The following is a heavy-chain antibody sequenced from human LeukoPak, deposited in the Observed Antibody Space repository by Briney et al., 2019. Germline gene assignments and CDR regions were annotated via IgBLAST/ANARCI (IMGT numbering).Heavy chain of an antibody. CDR3: ARQTGSGLFILP. CDR2: FYTNGST. Sequence: SETLSLTCTVSGGSISGYFWSWIRQPAGKGLEWIGRFYTNGSTNYNPSLKSRVTMSGDTSKNQFSLRLTSVTAADTAVYYCARQTGSGLFILPGGQGTLVTVSS. V-gene: IGHV4-4*07. CDR1: GGSISGYF. J-gene: IGHJ4*02. D-gene: IGHD3/OR15-3a*01.